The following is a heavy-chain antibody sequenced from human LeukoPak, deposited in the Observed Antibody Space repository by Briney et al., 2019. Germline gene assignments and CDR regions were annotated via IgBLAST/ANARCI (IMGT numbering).Heavy chain of an antibody. CDR3: ATPKKRGEYSSGWYDAFDI. D-gene: IGHD6-19*01. CDR1: GYTLTELS. V-gene: IGHV1-24*01. J-gene: IGHJ3*02. CDR2: FDPEDGET. Sequence: ASVKVSCKVSGYTLTELSMHWVRQAPGKGLEWMGGFDPEDGETIYAQKFQGRVTMTEDTSTDTAYMERSSLRSEDTAVYYCATPKKRGEYSSGWYDAFDIWGQGTMVTVSS.